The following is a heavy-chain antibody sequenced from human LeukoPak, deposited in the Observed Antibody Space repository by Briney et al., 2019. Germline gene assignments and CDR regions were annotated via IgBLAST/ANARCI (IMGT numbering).Heavy chain of an antibody. D-gene: IGHD4-17*01. Sequence: GGSLRLSCAASGFTFSSYAMSWVRQAPGKGLEWVSAISGSGGSTYYAASVKGRFTISRDNSKNTLYLQMNSLRAEDTAVYYCAKDDYGDYRYYGMDVWGKGTTVTVSS. V-gene: IGHV3-23*01. J-gene: IGHJ6*04. CDR1: GFTFSSYA. CDR3: AKDDYGDYRYYGMDV. CDR2: ISGSGGST.